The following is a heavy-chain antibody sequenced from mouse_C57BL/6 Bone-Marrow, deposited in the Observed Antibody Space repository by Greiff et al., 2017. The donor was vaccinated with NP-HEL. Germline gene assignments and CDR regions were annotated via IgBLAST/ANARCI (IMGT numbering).Heavy chain of an antibody. CDR2: IYPGGGYT. V-gene: IGHV1-63*01. CDR1: GYTFTNYW. CDR3: ARDYYGMDY. J-gene: IGHJ4*01. Sequence: QVQLKESGAELVRPGTSVKMSCKASGYTFTNYWIGWAKQRPGHGLEWIGDIYPGGGYTNYNEKFKGKATLTADKSSSTAYMQFSSLTSEDSAIYYCARDYYGMDYWGQGTSVTVSS.